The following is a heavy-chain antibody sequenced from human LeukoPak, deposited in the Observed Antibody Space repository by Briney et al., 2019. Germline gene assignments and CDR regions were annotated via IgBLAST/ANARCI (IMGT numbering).Heavy chain of an antibody. D-gene: IGHD3-10*01. CDR3: ARDRGYYGSGDNYDY. CDR1: GGSISSNSYY. CDR2: IYYSGST. J-gene: IGHJ4*02. Sequence: SETLSLTCTVSGGSISSNSYYWGWIRQPPGKGLEWIGSIYYSGSTYYNPSLKSRVTISVDTSKNQFSLKLSSVTAADTAVYYCARDRGYYGSGDNYDYWGQGTLVTVSS. V-gene: IGHV4-39*07.